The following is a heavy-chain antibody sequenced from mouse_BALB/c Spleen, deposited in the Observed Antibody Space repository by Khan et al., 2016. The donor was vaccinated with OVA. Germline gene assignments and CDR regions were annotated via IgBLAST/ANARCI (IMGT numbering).Heavy chain of an antibody. V-gene: IGHV9-3-1*01. Sequence: QIQLVQSGPELKKPGEIVKISCKASGYTFTNYGMNWVKQAPGKGLKWMGWINTYTGETTYADDFKGRFAFSLETSASTAYLQINSLRNEDTATYFCVKGDDDGGTYWGQGTLVTVSA. CDR3: VKGDDDGGTY. J-gene: IGHJ3*01. CDR2: INTYTGET. D-gene: IGHD2-4*01. CDR1: GYTFTNYG.